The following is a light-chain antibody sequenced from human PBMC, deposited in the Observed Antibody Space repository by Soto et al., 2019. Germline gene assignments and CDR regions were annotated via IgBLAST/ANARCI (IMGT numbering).Light chain of an antibody. CDR3: QHYNNWWT. J-gene: IGKJ1*01. V-gene: IGKV3-15*01. CDR1: QSINKN. CDR2: GAS. Sequence: EIVMTQSPVTLSVSPGERATLICRASQSINKNLAWYQQKPGQAPRLLIHGASTRAIGIPDRFSGSGSRTEFTLTISSPQSEDFAVYYWQHYNNWWTFGQGTKVEIK.